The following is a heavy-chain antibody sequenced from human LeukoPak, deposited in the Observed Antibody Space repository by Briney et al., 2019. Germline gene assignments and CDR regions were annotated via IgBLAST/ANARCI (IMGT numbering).Heavy chain of an antibody. V-gene: IGHV4-39*01. D-gene: IGHD5-24*01. Sequence: SETLSLTCTVSGGSISSSADYWGWIRQPPGKGLEWIGSIYYSGSTYYNPSLKSRVTISVDTPKNQYSLKLSSVTAADTAVYYCAKSVETATVFFDCWGQGTLVTVSS. CDR2: IYYSGST. CDR3: AKSVETATVFFDC. CDR1: GGSISSSADY. J-gene: IGHJ4*02.